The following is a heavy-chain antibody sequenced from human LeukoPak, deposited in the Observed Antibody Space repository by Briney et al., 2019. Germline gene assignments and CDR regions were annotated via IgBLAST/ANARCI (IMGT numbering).Heavy chain of an antibody. CDR2: IYYSGST. D-gene: IGHD3-10*01. J-gene: IGHJ4*02. V-gene: IGHV4-59*08. CDR1: GGSISSYY. Sequence: PSETLSLTCTVSGGSISSYYWSWIRQPPGKGLEWIGYIYYSGSTNYNPSLKSRVTISVDTSKNQFSLRLSSVTAADTAVYYCARLGSFVDYWGQGTLVTVSS. CDR3: ARLGSFVDY.